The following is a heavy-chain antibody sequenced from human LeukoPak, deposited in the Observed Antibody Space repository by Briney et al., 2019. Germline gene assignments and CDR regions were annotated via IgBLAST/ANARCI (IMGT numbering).Heavy chain of an antibody. CDR1: GGSISSYY. V-gene: IGHV4-59*01. D-gene: IGHD4-23*01. CDR3: ARLSVYGGNSPARPVDY. J-gene: IGHJ4*02. CDR2: IYDSGDT. Sequence: PSETLSLTCTVSGGSISSYYWSWVRQPPGKGLEWIGYIYDSGDTNYNPSLKSRVTISVDASRNRFSLRLSSVTAADTAVYYCARLSVYGGNSPARPVDYWGQGTLVTVSS.